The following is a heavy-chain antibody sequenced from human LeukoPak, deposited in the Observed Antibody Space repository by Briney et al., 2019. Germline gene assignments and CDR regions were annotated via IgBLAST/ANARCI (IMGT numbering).Heavy chain of an antibody. D-gene: IGHD4-17*01. Sequence: GGSPRLSCAASGFTFSSYAMSWVRQAPGKGLEWVSAISGSGGSTYYADSVKGRFTISRDNSKNTLYLQMNSLRAEDTAVYYCAKAQTVTTVGYWGQGTLVTVSS. CDR1: GFTFSSYA. CDR3: AKAQTVTTVGY. CDR2: ISGSGGST. J-gene: IGHJ4*02. V-gene: IGHV3-23*01.